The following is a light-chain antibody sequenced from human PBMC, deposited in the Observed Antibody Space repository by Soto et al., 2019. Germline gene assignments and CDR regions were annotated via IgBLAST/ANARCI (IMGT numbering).Light chain of an antibody. CDR2: EDN. CDR1: SGSIASNY. Sequence: NFMLTQPHSVSESPGKTVTISCTHSSGSIASNYVQWYQQRPGSAPTTVIYEDNQRPSGVPDRFSGSIDSSSNSASLTISGLKTEDEADYYCQSYDSSNHGVFGTGTKLTVL. CDR3: QSYDSSNHGV. J-gene: IGLJ1*01. V-gene: IGLV6-57*03.